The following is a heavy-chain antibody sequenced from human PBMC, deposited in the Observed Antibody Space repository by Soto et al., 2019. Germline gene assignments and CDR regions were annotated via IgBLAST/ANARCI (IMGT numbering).Heavy chain of an antibody. V-gene: IGHV3-30*18. CDR1: GFDFTYYA. Sequence: QVQLVESGGGAVQPGESLRLSCVASGFDFTYYAMHWVRQAPGKGLESVAVMSSDGSKIHHTDSVKGRFTISRDNSNNTLYLQMNSLRKEDPAVYFCAKDEGVGGTLRLFDYWGQGTLVSVSS. CDR2: MSSDGSKI. CDR3: AKDEGVGGTLRLFDY. D-gene: IGHD1-26*01. J-gene: IGHJ4*02.